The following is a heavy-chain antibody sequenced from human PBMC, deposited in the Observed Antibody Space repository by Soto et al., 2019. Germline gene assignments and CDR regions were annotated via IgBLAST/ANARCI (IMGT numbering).Heavy chain of an antibody. J-gene: IGHJ4*02. CDR3: ADKPYSYRWAVDY. D-gene: IGHD5-18*01. CDR2: IYWDDDK. CDR1: GFSLSTNGVG. V-gene: IGHV2-5*02. Sequence: QITLKESGPTLVKPTQTLTLTCSFSGFSLSTNGVGVGWIRQPPGKALEWLALIYWDDDKRYSPSLKTRPTSTKDTSKNQVALTIPTMDPVDTATYDCADKPYSYRWAVDYSGEGALVTDSS.